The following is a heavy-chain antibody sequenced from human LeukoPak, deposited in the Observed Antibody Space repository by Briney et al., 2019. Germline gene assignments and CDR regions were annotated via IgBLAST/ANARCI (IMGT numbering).Heavy chain of an antibody. CDR1: GYTFTGYY. D-gene: IGHD5-18*01. V-gene: IGHV1-2*02. CDR3: ARVAYSYGTNWFDP. CDR2: INPNSGGT. Sequence: GASVKVSCKASGYTFTGYYMHWVRQAPGQGPEWMGWINPNSGGTNYAQKFQGRVTMTRDTSISTAYMELSRLRSDDTAVYYCARVAYSYGTNWFDPWGQGTLVTVSS. J-gene: IGHJ5*02.